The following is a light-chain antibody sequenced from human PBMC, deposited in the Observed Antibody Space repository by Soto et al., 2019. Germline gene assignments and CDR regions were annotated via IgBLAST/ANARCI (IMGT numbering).Light chain of an antibody. J-gene: IGKJ1*01. CDR1: QSINSN. CDR3: QQYGSSGT. V-gene: IGKV3D-15*01. Sequence: VMTQPPATLSVSPGERSTLSCRASQSINSNLAWYQQRPGQAPXXLIYGASTRAAGIPDRFSGSGSGTVFTLTISRLHPEYFAVDDCQQYGSSGTFGQGTKVDIK. CDR2: GAS.